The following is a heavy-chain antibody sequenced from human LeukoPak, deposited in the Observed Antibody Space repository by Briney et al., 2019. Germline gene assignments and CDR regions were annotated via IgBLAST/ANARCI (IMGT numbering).Heavy chain of an antibody. J-gene: IGHJ4*02. Sequence: GGSLRLPCAASGFTFSSYAMSWVRRAPGRGLEWVSAIRGDGATMFYADSVKGRFTISRDASKNTLYLQMNSLRAEDTAVYYCARDLGPYNWNEGFDYWGQGTLVTVSS. CDR1: GFTFSSYA. V-gene: IGHV3-23*01. D-gene: IGHD1-20*01. CDR2: IRGDGATM. CDR3: ARDLGPYNWNEGFDY.